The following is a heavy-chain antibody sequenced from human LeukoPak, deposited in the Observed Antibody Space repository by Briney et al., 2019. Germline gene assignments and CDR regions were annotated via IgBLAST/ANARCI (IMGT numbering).Heavy chain of an antibody. D-gene: IGHD4-17*01. CDR3: AKDPLWGYGEEGVYFHY. J-gene: IGHJ4*02. CDR1: GFTFSSYG. CDR2: ISYDGSNK. V-gene: IGHV3-30*18. Sequence: GGSLRLSCAASGFTFSSYGMRWVRQAPGKGLEWVAVISYDGSNKYYADSARGRFTISRDNSKNTLNLQMNSLRGEDTAVYYCAKDPLWGYGEEGVYFHYWGQGTLVTVSS.